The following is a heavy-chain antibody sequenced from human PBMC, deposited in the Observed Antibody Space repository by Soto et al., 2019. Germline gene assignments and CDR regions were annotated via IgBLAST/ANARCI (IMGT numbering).Heavy chain of an antibody. V-gene: IGHV4-59*01. D-gene: IGHD6-13*01. CDR3: ARYRREAVAGYTLDN. J-gene: IGHJ4*02. CDR2: VYNSGST. Sequence: SETLSLTCTVSGGSISSNYWIWIRQPPGKRLEWIGYVYNSGSTNYNPSLKSRVTISEDTSKSQFSLKVNSMTAADTAVYYCARYRREAVAGYTLDNWGQGILVTVSS. CDR1: GGSISSNY.